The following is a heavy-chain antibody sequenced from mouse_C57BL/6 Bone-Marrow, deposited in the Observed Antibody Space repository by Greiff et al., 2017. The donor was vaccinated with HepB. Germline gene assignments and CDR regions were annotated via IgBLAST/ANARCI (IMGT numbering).Heavy chain of an antibody. J-gene: IGHJ3*01. CDR1: GYTFTNYW. CDR2: IYPGGGYT. V-gene: IGHV1-63*01. D-gene: IGHD1-1*01. CDR3: ARSGDYGSSYGWFAY. Sequence: QVQLQQSGAELVRPGTSVKMSCKASGYTFTNYWIGWAKQRPGHGLEWIGDIYPGGGYTNYNEKFKGKATLTADKSSSTAYMQFSSLTSEDSAIYYCARSGDYGSSYGWFAYRGQGTLVTVSA.